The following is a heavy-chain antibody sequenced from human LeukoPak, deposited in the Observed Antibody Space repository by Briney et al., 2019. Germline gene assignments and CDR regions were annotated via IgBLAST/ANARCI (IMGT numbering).Heavy chain of an antibody. V-gene: IGHV4-34*01. CDR2: INHSGST. CDR1: GGSFSGYY. Sequence: PSETLSLTCAVYGGSFSGYYWSWIRQPPGKGLEWIGEINHSGSTNYNPSLKSRITILVDMSKNQFSLKLSSVTAADTAVYYCARGGIAAAGLDAFDIWGQGTLVTVSS. D-gene: IGHD6-13*01. J-gene: IGHJ3*02. CDR3: ARGGIAAAGLDAFDI.